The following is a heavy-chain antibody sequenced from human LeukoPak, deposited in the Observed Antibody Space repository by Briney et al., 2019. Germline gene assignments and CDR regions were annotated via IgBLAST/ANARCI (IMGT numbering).Heavy chain of an antibody. Sequence: GGSLTLSCAASGLSFTDSGFHWVRHASGKGLEWVARIANEATNYATAYAASVKGRFTIYRDNSKKTAYLQMNSLKTEDTAVYYCVRHRTAGIGENWFDPWGQGTLVTVSS. D-gene: IGHD3-10*01. J-gene: IGHJ5*02. CDR1: GLSFTDSG. CDR2: IANEATNYAT. CDR3: VRHRTAGIGENWFDP. V-gene: IGHV3-73*01.